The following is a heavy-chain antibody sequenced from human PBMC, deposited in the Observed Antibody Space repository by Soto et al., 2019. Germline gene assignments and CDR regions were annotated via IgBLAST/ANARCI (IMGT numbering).Heavy chain of an antibody. CDR3: ARGTTTCAFSGRAF. J-gene: IGHJ6*02. Sequence: QVQLVESGGGVVQPGRSLRISCAASGFTFSYHALNWVRQAPGKGLARVAVISYDGDNKYIAESVKGRFTISRDNSKNSVSLKMDSLRTVDTSMYYSARGTTTCAFSGRAFWGQGTTVTVSS. CDR1: GFTFSYHA. CDR2: ISYDGDNK. D-gene: IGHD1-1*01. V-gene: IGHV3-30-3*01.